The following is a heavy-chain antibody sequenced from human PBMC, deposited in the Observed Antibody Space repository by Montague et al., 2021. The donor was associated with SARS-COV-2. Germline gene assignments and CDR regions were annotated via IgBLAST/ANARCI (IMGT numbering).Heavy chain of an antibody. J-gene: IGHJ6*02. Sequence: TLSLTCTVSGGSIRSGSYYWSWIRQPAGKGLERIGRIYSSGSTNYNPSLKSRVTMSVDTSKNQFFLKVSSVTAADTAVYYCARDYGDYSYYYSLDVWGQGTTVTVSS. CDR2: IYSSGST. V-gene: IGHV4-61*02. CDR3: ARDYGDYSYYYSLDV. D-gene: IGHD4-17*01. CDR1: GGSIRSGSYY.